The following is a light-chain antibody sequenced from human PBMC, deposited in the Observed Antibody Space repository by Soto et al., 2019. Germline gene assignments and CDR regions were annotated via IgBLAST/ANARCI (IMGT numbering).Light chain of an antibody. CDR2: GAS. J-gene: IGKJ1*01. Sequence: EIVLTQSPGTLSLSPGERATLSCRASQYVSSSYLAWYQQKPGQAPRLLIYGASSRATGIPDRFSGSGSGTDFTLTISRLEPEDFVVYHCQQYGSSPGTFGQGPKVEI. CDR3: QQYGSSPGT. CDR1: QYVSSSY. V-gene: IGKV3-20*01.